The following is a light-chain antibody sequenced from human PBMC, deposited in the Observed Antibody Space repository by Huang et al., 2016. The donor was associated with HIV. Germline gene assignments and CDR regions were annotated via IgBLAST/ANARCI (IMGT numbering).Light chain of an antibody. Sequence: IQMTQSPSSLSASVGDTVTITCRASQGLTKSLAWYQQKPGKAPKLLLYFASRLESGVPSRFSGSESGTEYTLTISSLQPEDFATYYCQQYYSSPYTFGQGTKLEIK. CDR1: QGLTKS. J-gene: IGKJ2*01. CDR3: QQYYSSPYT. CDR2: FAS. V-gene: IGKV1-NL1*01.